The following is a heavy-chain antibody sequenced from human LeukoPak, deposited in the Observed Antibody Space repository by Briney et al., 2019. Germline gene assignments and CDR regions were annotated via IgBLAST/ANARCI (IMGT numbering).Heavy chain of an antibody. CDR1: GFTYSSYG. CDR3: ARDTLDAFDI. CDR2: IWYDGSSK. V-gene: IGHV3-33*01. Sequence: PGGSLRLSCAASGFTYSSYGMHWVRQAPGKGLEWVAVIWYDGSSKYYADSAKGRFTISRDNSKNTLYLQMNSLRAEDTAVYYCARDTLDAFDIWGQGTMVTVSS. J-gene: IGHJ3*02.